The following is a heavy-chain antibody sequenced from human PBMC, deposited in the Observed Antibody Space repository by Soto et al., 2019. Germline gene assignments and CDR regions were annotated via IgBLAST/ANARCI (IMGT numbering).Heavy chain of an antibody. J-gene: IGHJ5*01. CDR3: SSMSYDTNGYYRLAS. CDR1: GGSFSGHS. V-gene: IGHV4-34*01. CDR2: INHSGRV. D-gene: IGHD3-22*01. Sequence: PSETLSLTCAVYGGSFSGHSWTWVRQSPGKGLEWIGDINHSGRVNYSPSLKSRVTISLDTSKNQFSLTLSAVTAADTAMYYCSSMSYDTNGYYRLASSGRGTSDTVSS.